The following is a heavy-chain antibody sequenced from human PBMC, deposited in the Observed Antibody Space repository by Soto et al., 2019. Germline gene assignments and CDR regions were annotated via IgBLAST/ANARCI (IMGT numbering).Heavy chain of an antibody. CDR2: IIPFFGTP. CDR1: GATFSSYA. J-gene: IGHJ4*02. D-gene: IGHD3-22*01. V-gene: IGHV1-69*06. Sequence: QVLLVQSGAEVKKPGSSVKVSCKLSGATFSSYAMSWVRQAPGQGLEWIGGIIPFFGTPNYAQKFQGRVTITADTSTATSYMELSSLRSDDTAVYYSARDKGAYYSHLVYWGQGTLVTVSS. CDR3: ARDKGAYYSHLVY.